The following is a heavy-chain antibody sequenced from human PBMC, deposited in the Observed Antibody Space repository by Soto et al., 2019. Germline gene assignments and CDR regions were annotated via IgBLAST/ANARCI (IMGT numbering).Heavy chain of an antibody. J-gene: IGHJ6*02. CDR1: GLTFSTYG. CDR3: ARDMLSGSSPNGYDCYDWEV. CDR2: IWYDGRKQ. V-gene: IGHV3-33*01. D-gene: IGHD1-26*01. Sequence: QVQLVESGGGGVQPGGSLRLSCEASGLTFSTYGMNWVRQAPGKGLEWVAVIWYDGRKQSYADSVRGRLTISRDNSKNKLYRQMNSLRVEYTAVYCCARDMLSGSSPNGYDCYDWEVGGQGTTVTVSS.